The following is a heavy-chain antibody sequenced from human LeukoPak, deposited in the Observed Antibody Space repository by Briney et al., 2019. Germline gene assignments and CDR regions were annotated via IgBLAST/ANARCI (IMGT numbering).Heavy chain of an antibody. CDR2: IKQDGSEK. V-gene: IGHV3-7*01. Sequence: GGSLRLSCAASGFSFSSYWMSWVRQAPGKGLEWVANIKQDGSEKYYVDSVKGRFTISRDNAKNSLYLQMNSLRAEDTAVYYCARGVPSGVDYFDYWGQGTLVTVSS. CDR3: ARGVPSGVDYFDY. J-gene: IGHJ4*02. CDR1: GFSFSSYW. D-gene: IGHD2-15*01.